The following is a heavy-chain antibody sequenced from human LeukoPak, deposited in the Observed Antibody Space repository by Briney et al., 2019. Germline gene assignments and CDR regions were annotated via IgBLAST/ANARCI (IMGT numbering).Heavy chain of an antibody. CDR2: IWYDGSNK. CDR3: ARGPSDSSGWYAGFDY. V-gene: IGHV3-33*01. D-gene: IGHD6-19*01. Sequence: GGSLRLSCAAPGFTFSSYGMHWVRQAPGKGLDWVAVIWYDGSNKYYADSVKGRFTISRDNSKNTLYLQMNSLRAEDTAVYYCARGPSDSSGWYAGFDYWGQGTLVTVSS. CDR1: GFTFSSYG. J-gene: IGHJ4*02.